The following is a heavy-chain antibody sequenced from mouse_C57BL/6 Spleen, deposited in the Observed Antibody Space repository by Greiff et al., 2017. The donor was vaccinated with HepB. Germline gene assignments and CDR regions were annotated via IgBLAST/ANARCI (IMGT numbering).Heavy chain of an antibody. D-gene: IGHD2-3*01. CDR1: GFTFSSYA. J-gene: IGHJ4*01. Sequence: EVQLQESGEGLVKPGGSLKLSCAASGFTFSSYAMSWVRQTPEKRLEWVAYISSGGDYIYYADTVKGRFTISRDNARNTLYLQMSSLKSEDTAMYYCTRDPSIYDVSHYALEYSGQRNSLTVSP. CDR2: ISSGGDYI. CDR3: TRDPSIYDVSHYALEY. V-gene: IGHV5-9-1*02.